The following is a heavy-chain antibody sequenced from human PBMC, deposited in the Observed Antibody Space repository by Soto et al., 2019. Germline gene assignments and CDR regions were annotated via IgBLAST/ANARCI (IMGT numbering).Heavy chain of an antibody. V-gene: IGHV3-9*01. Sequence: EVQLVESGGGLVQPGRSLRLSCAASSFTFGDYAMHWVRQTPGKGLEWVSCISWDSGNIVYVDSVEGRFTISRDNAKNSLFLQMNSLRPEDTAFYYCTKGYTTSCFAHFDSWGQGALVTVSS. J-gene: IGHJ4*02. CDR1: SFTFGDYA. D-gene: IGHD2-2*01. CDR3: TKGYTTSCFAHFDS. CDR2: ISWDSGNI.